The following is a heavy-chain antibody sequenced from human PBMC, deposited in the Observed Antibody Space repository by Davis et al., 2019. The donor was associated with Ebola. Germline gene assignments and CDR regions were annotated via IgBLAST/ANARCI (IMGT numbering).Heavy chain of an antibody. V-gene: IGHV4-59*12. CDR2: LYHGGGT. D-gene: IGHD2-2*01. Sequence: MPGGSLRLSCTVSGGYISGYYWSWIRQPPGKGLEWIGNLYHGGGTNYSPSLKSRLTISVDNSKNQFSLKLSSVTAADTAVYYCARMAVVPAAIYYYGMDVWGKGTTVTVSS. CDR3: ARMAVVPAAIYYYGMDV. J-gene: IGHJ6*04. CDR1: GGYISGYY.